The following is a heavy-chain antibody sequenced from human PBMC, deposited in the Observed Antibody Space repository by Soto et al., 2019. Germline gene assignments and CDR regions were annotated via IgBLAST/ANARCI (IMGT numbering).Heavy chain of an antibody. J-gene: IGHJ4*02. CDR3: AKRGSGSYYID. CDR2: ISGSGGST. V-gene: IGHV3-23*01. D-gene: IGHD1-26*01. CDR1: GFTFGSYA. Sequence: EVQLLESGGGLVQPGGSLRLSCAASGFTFGSYAMSWVRQAPGKGLERVSVISGSGGSTYYADSVKGRFTISRDNSKNTLYLQMNSLRAEDTAVYYCAKRGSGSYYIDWGQGTLVTVSS.